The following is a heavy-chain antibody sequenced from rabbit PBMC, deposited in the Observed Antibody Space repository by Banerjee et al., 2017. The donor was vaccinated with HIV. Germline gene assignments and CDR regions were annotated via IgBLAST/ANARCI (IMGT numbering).Heavy chain of an antibody. CDR1: GFDFSGNA. V-gene: IGHV1S45*01. J-gene: IGHJ4*01. Sequence: QEQLEESGGDLVKPEGSLTLTRTASGFDFSGNAMCWVRQAPGKGLEWIATIYVGSSGTTYYATWAKGRFTISKTSSTTVTLQMTSLTAADTATYFCARGDLGIASGWYFNLWGQGTLVTVS. CDR2: IYVGSSGTT. CDR3: ARGDLGIASGWYFNL. D-gene: IGHD1-1*01.